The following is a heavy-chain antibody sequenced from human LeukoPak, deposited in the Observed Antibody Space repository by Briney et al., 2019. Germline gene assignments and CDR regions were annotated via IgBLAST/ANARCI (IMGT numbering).Heavy chain of an antibody. Sequence: TGGSLRLSCAASGFTFSPYEMNWVRQAPGKGLEWVAVISYDGSNKYYADSVKGRFTISRDNSKNTLYLQMNSLRAEDTAVYYCAKDHDSSGYYYFDYWGEGTLVTVSS. CDR2: ISYDGSNK. CDR1: GFTFSPYE. J-gene: IGHJ4*02. V-gene: IGHV3-30*18. D-gene: IGHD3-22*01. CDR3: AKDHDSSGYYYFDY.